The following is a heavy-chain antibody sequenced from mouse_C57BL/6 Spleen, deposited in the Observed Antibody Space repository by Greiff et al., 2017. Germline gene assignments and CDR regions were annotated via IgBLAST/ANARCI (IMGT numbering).Heavy chain of an antibody. V-gene: IGHV2-2*01. CDR2: IWSGGST. CDR1: GFSFTSYG. J-gene: IGHJ4*01. CDR3: ASLSYYDYDDAMYY. D-gene: IGHD2-4*01. Sequence: QVQLQQSGPGLVQPSQCLSITCTVSGFSFTSYGVHWVRQSPGKGLEWLGVIWSGGSTDYNAAFISSLSISKDNSKSQVFFKMNSLQADDTAIYYCASLSYYDYDDAMYYRGQVTSVTVSS.